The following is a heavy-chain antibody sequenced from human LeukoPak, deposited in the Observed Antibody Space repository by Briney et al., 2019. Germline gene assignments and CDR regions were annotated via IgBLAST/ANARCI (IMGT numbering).Heavy chain of an antibody. CDR2: IKQDGSEK. CDR1: GLTSVSFW. J-gene: IGHJ4*02. V-gene: IGHV3-7*01. Sequence: GGSLALSCAASGLTSVSFWMSGVPPTPGKGRERVANIKQDGSEKYYMDSVKGRFTISRDNAKNSLYLQMNSLRAEDTAVYYCARRLDYWGQGTLVTVSS. CDR3: ARRLDY.